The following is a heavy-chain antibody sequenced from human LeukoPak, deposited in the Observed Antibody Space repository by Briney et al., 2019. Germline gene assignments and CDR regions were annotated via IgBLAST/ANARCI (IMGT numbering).Heavy chain of an antibody. D-gene: IGHD3-3*01. V-gene: IGHV3-74*01. CDR3: ARVTIFGVVATFDY. Sequence: GGPLRLSCAASGFTFSSYWMHWVRQAPGKGLVWVSRINSYGRSTSYADSVKGRFTISRDSAKNTLYLQMNSLRAEDTAVHYCARVTIFGVVATFDYWGQGTLVTVSS. CDR2: INSYGRST. J-gene: IGHJ4*02. CDR1: GFTFSSYW.